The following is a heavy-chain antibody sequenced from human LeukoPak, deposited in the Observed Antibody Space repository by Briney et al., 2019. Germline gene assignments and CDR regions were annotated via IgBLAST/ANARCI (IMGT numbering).Heavy chain of an antibody. CDR2: ITTSSSV. V-gene: IGHV3-69-1*01. CDR3: ARVAKERVGGVYYFDY. CDR1: GFTFSSYT. D-gene: IGHD1-1*01. Sequence: PGGSLRLSCAASGFTFSSYTMSWVRQAPGKGLEWVSSITTSSSVYYADSVKGRFTISRDNAKNLLYLQMNSLRAGDTAVYYCARVAKERVGGVYYFDYWGQGTLVTVSS. J-gene: IGHJ4*02.